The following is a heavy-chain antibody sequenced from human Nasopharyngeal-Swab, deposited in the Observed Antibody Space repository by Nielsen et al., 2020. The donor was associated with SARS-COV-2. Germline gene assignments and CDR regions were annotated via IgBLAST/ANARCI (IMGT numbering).Heavy chain of an antibody. CDR3: AKDRDSGDDSGEYYHYYGIDV. J-gene: IGHJ6*02. V-gene: IGHV3-30-3*01. CDR2: ISYDGSNK. CDR1: GFTFSSYA. D-gene: IGHD5-12*01. Sequence: GESLKISCAASGFTFSSYAMHWVRQAPGKGLEWVAVISYDGSNKYYADSVKGRFTISRDNSKNTLYLQMNSLRAEDTAMYYCAKDRDSGDDSGEYYHYYGIDVWGQGTSVTVS.